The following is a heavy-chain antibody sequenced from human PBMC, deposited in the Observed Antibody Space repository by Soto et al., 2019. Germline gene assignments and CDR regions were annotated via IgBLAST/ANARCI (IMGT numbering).Heavy chain of an antibody. Sequence: SETLSLTCAVSGGSISSDNWWTWVRQPPGKGLEWLGEVFHTGSTTYNPSLKNRVTISLDKSKNQFSLKLSSVTAADTAVYYXXXXXXXXXXXQYWGKGALVTVSS. J-gene: IGHJ4*02. CDR2: VFHTGST. V-gene: IGHV4-4*02. CDR1: GGSISSDNW. CDR3: XXXXXXXXXXQY.